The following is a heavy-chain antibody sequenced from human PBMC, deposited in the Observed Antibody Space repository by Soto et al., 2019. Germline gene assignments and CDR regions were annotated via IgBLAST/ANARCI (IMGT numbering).Heavy chain of an antibody. CDR2: IYWDDDK. CDR1: GFSLRKSGMG. J-gene: IGHJ5*02. Sequence: QITLKESGPTLVKPTQTLTLTCTFSGFSLRKSGMGVGWIRQPPGQALEWLAIIYWDDDKRYTPSLKNRLTITTDTSKDRVVLTMTNMDPMDTGTYYCAHRPGDNGFDPWGQGTLVTVSS. CDR3: AHRPGDNGFDP. V-gene: IGHV2-5*02. D-gene: IGHD3-10*01.